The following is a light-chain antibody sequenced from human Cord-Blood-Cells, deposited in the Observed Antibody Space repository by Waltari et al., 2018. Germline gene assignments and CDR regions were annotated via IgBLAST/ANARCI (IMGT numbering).Light chain of an antibody. CDR1: SLRSYY. Sequence: SSELTQDPAVSVALGQTVRITCQGDSLRSYYASWYQQKPGQAPVLVIYGKNNRPSGIPDRFSGSSSGNTASLTITGLQAEDEADYYCQSYDSSLSGVVFGGGTKLTVL. V-gene: IGLV3-19*01. CDR2: GKN. J-gene: IGLJ2*01. CDR3: QSYDSSLSGVV.